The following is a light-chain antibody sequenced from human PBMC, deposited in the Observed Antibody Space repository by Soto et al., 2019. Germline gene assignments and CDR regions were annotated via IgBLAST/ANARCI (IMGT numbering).Light chain of an antibody. Sequence: EIVLTQSPATLSLSPGESATRSCRAIQSVSSYFAWYQQKPGQPPRLLIYDASNRATGIPARFSVSGSGTDFTLTISSLEPEDFAVYYCQQRSNWHLTFGQGTKVEI. J-gene: IGKJ1*01. CDR2: DAS. V-gene: IGKV3D-11*02. CDR3: QQRSNWHLT. CDR1: QSVSSY.